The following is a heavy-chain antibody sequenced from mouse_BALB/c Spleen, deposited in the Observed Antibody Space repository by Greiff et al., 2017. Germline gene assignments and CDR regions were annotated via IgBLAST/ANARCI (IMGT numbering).Heavy chain of an antibody. Sequence: VQLKQSGGGLVQPGGSLKLSCAASGFTFSSYGMSWVRQTPDKRLELVATINSNGGSTYYPDSVKGRFTISRDNAKNTLYLQMSSLKSEDTAMYYCARDGRYGSRYFDVWGAGTTVTVSS. V-gene: IGHV5-6-3*01. J-gene: IGHJ1*01. CDR2: INSNGGST. CDR1: GFTFSSYG. CDR3: ARDGRYGSRYFDV. D-gene: IGHD1-1*01.